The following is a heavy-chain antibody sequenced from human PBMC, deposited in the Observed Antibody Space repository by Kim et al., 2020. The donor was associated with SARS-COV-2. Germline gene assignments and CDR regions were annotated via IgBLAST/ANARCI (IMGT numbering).Heavy chain of an antibody. CDR1: GFTFDDYA. V-gene: IGHV3-9*01. D-gene: IGHD3-9*01. CDR2: ISWNSGSI. CDR3: AKDLADDMAEYYFDY. J-gene: IGHJ4*02. Sequence: GGSLRLSCAASGFTFDDYAMHWVRQAPGKGLEWVSGISWNSGSIGYADSVKGRFTISRDNAKNSLYLQMNSLRAEDTALYYCAKDLADDMAEYYFDYWGQGTLVTVSS.